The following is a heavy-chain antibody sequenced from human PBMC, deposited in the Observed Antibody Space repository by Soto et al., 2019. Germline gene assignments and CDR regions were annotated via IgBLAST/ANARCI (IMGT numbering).Heavy chain of an antibody. D-gene: IGHD2-2*01. CDR2: MYHSGST. V-gene: IGHV4-30-2*01. CDR3: ARVPDY. Sequence: SETLSLTCAVSGGSISSGGYSWSWIRQPPGKGLEWIGYMYHSGSTYYNPSLKSRVAISIDRSKNQFSLKLSSVTAADTAVYYCARVPDYWAQGILVTVSS. CDR1: GGSISSGGYS. J-gene: IGHJ4*02.